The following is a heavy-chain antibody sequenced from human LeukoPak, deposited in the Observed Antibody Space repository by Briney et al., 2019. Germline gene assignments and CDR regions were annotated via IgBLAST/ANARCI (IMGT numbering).Heavy chain of an antibody. Sequence: GASVKVSCKASGYTFNDYYIHWVRQAPGQGLEWMGWINPNSGGRNYAQKFQGRVTMTRDTPISTAYMEMRGLRSDDTAMYYCARGKNRGDWFDPWGQGTLVTVSS. CDR1: GYTFNDYY. CDR2: INPNSGGR. J-gene: IGHJ5*02. CDR3: ARGKNRGDWFDP. V-gene: IGHV1-2*02. D-gene: IGHD1-14*01.